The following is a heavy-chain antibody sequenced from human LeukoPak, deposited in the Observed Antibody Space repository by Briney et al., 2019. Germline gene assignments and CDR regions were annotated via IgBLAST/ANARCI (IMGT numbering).Heavy chain of an antibody. D-gene: IGHD3-22*01. CDR1: GFTFGSYG. CDR3: AIMHGYYDGSGYWVQ. Sequence: PGGSLRLSCAASGFTFGSYGMSWVRQAPGKGLEWVPFITPNADRTSYADSVEGRFTISRDNPRNTLYMQMNSLRDEDTAIYYCAIMHGYYDGSGYWVQWGQGTLVTVSS. CDR2: ITPNADRT. J-gene: IGHJ1*01. V-gene: IGHV3-23*01.